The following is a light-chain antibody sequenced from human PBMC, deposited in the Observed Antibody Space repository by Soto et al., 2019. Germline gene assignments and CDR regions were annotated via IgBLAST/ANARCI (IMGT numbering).Light chain of an antibody. J-gene: IGKJ5*01. CDR1: QSISSY. V-gene: IGKV1-39*01. CDR2: DAS. CDR3: QQTYSVPIT. Sequence: SQSPAFRSASIGDRVSITCRASQSISSYLNWYQQKPGKAPKLLIYDASTLQSGVPSRFSGSGSGTDFTLTITSLQPEDFATYYCQQTYSVPITFAQGTRLAIK.